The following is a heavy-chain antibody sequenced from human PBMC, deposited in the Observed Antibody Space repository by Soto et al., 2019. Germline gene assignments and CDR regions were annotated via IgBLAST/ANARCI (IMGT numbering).Heavy chain of an antibody. J-gene: IGHJ6*02. D-gene: IGHD6-13*01. V-gene: IGHV3-30*18. CDR3: AKVFRIAAAGTILDYYYYYGMDV. Sequence: GGSLRLSSAASGFKFSSYGMHWVRQAPGKGLEWVAVISYDGSNKYYADSVKGRFTISRDNSKNTLYLQMNSLRAEDTAVYYCAKVFRIAAAGTILDYYYYYGMDVWGQGTTVTVSS. CDR2: ISYDGSNK. CDR1: GFKFSSYG.